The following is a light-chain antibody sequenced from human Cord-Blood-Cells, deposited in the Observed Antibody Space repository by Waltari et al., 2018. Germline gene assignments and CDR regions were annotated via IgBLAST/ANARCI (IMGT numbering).Light chain of an antibody. V-gene: IGLV3-21*03. Sequence: SYVLTQPPSVSVAPGKTARITCGGKNIGSKSVHWYQQKPGQAPVLGVCDDSDRPSGIPERCSGSNSGNTATLTISRVEAGDEADYYCQVWDSSSDHPVVFGGGTKLTVL. CDR3: QVWDSSSDHPVV. CDR2: DDS. CDR1: NIGSKS. J-gene: IGLJ2*01.